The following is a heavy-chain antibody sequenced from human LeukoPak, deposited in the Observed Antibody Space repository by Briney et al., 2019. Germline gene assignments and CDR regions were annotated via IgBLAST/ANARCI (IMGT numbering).Heavy chain of an antibody. J-gene: IGHJ4*02. CDR2: IYSGGAA. CDR1: GFTVSSNY. CDR3: ARGSSLAAAARAFDY. D-gene: IGHD6-25*01. V-gene: IGHV3-66*02. Sequence: GGSLRLSCAASGFTVSSNYMGWVRQAPGWGLYWVSVIYSGGAAYYADSVKGRFTISRDSSKNTLYLQMNSLQNEDTAVYYCARGSSLAAAARAFDYWGQGTLVTVSS.